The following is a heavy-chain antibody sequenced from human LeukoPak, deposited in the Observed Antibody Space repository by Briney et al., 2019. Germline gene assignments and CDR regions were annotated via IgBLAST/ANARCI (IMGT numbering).Heavy chain of an antibody. CDR2: IYYSGST. CDR3: ARVDSSGYYIDY. J-gene: IGHJ4*02. CDR1: GGSISSYY. D-gene: IGHD3-22*01. V-gene: IGHV4-59*01. Sequence: SETLSLTCTVSGGSISSYYWSWIRQPPEKGLEWIGYIYYSGSTNYNPSLKSRVTISVDTSKNQFSLKLSSVTAADTAVYYCARVDSSGYYIDYWGQGTLVTVSS.